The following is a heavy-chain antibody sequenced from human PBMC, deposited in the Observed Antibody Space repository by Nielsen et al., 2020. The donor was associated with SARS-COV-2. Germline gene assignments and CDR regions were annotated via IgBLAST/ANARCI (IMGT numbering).Heavy chain of an antibody. D-gene: IGHD2-2*01. CDR1: GFRFSTHW. CDR3: VRGACSSSSCYYWYLDL. Sequence: GGSLRLSCAASGFRFSTHWMHWVRQAPGKGLVWVSRIDGDGSRTTYADFAKGRFSISRDNAKNTVDLEMNSLRAEDTGVYYCVRGACSSSSCYYWYLDLWGRGTLVTVSS. CDR2: IDGDGSRT. V-gene: IGHV3-74*01. J-gene: IGHJ2*01.